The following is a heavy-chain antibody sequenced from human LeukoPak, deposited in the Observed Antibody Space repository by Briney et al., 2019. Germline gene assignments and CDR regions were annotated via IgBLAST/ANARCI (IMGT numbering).Heavy chain of an antibody. J-gene: IGHJ6*04. CDR2: IKEDGSAK. CDR1: GFTFSSYW. D-gene: IGHD3-10*01. Sequence: GGSLRLSCAASGFTFSSYWMSWVRQAPGKGLEWVANIKEDGSAKYYVDSVKGRFNISRDNAKSSVYLQMNSLRAEDTAVYYCARAGRFGVFLDYYGMDVWGKGTTVTVSS. CDR3: ARAGRFGVFLDYYGMDV. V-gene: IGHV3-7*03.